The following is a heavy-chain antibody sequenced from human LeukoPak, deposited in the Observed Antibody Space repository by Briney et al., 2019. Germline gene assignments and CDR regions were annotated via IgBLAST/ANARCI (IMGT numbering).Heavy chain of an antibody. Sequence: SQTLSLTCTVSGGSISSGDYHWSWIRQPPGKGLEWIGYIYYSGSTYYNPSLKSRVTISVDTSKNQFSLKLSSVTAADTAVYYCARVGEIFTHYFDYWGQGTLVTVSS. D-gene: IGHD1-26*01. V-gene: IGHV4-30-4*08. CDR2: IYYSGST. CDR1: GGSISSGDYH. CDR3: ARVGEIFTHYFDY. J-gene: IGHJ4*02.